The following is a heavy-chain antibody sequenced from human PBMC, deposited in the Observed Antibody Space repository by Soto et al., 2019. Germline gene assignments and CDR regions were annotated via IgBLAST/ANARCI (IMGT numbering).Heavy chain of an antibody. J-gene: IGHJ6*02. CDR2: ISSSSSTI. D-gene: IGHD6-13*01. Sequence: GGSLRLSCAASGFTFISYSMNWVRQAPGKGLEWVSYISSSSSTIYYADSVKGRFTISRDNAKNSLYLQMNSLRDEDTAVYYCARVYAAAGFGFYYYYGMDVWGQGTTVTVSS. CDR1: GFTFISYS. V-gene: IGHV3-48*02. CDR3: ARVYAAAGFGFYYYYGMDV.